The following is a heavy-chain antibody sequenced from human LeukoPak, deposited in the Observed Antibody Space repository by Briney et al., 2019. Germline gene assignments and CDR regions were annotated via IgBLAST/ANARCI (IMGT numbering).Heavy chain of an antibody. D-gene: IGHD3-22*01. CDR3: ARAGYYYDSSGYPIIDY. CDR2: IYPGDSDT. J-gene: IGHJ4*02. V-gene: IGHV5-51*01. CDR1: GYSFTSYW. Sequence: GESLKISCKGSGYSFTSYWIGWVRQMPGKSLEWMEIIYPGDSDTRYSPSFQGQVTISADKSISTAYLQWSSLKASDTAMYYCARAGYYYDSSGYPIIDYWGQGTLVTVSS.